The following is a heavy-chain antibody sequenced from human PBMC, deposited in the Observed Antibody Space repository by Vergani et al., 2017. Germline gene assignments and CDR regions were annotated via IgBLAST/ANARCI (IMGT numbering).Heavy chain of an antibody. CDR3: TRDRLDDSYAYFDY. J-gene: IGHJ4*02. CDR2: ISYDGTNK. V-gene: IGHV3-30-3*01. D-gene: IGHD3-16*01. CDR1: GFTFGDHG. Sequence: QVQLVESGGGVVQPGRSLRLSCAASGFTFGDHGIHWVRRAPGKGLEWVALISYDGTNKYYTNSVRGRFTISRDDSKSIAYLQMSSLKADDTAVYYCTRDRLDDSYAYFDYWGQGTLVTVSP.